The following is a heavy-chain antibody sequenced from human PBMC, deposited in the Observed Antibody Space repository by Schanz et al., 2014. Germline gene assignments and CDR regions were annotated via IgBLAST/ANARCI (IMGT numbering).Heavy chain of an antibody. CDR2: ISYDGSNK. Sequence: VQLLESGGGLVQPGGSLRLSCAASGFTFSSYAMHWVRQAPGKGLEWVAVISYDGSNKYYADSVKGRFTISRDNSKNTLYLQMNTLRAEDTAVYYCARDRGYCSGGSCLTFDYWGHGTLXTVSS. V-gene: IGHV3-30-3*01. CDR1: GFTFSSYA. D-gene: IGHD2-15*01. CDR3: ARDRGYCSGGSCLTFDY. J-gene: IGHJ4*01.